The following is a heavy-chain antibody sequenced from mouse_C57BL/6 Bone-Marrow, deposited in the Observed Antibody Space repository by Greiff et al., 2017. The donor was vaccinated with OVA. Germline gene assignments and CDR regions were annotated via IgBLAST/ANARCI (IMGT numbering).Heavy chain of an antibody. V-gene: IGHV1-61*01. J-gene: IGHJ3*01. CDR1: GYTFTSYW. CDR2: IYPSDSET. D-gene: IGHD2-4*01. CDR3: ARSSYDYDLAWFAY. Sequence: QVQLQQPGAELVRPGSSVKLSCKASGYTFTSYWMDWVKQRPGQGLECIGNIYPSDSETHYNQKFKDKATLTVDKSSSTAYMQLSSLTSEDSAVYYCARSSYDYDLAWFAYWGQGTLVTVSA.